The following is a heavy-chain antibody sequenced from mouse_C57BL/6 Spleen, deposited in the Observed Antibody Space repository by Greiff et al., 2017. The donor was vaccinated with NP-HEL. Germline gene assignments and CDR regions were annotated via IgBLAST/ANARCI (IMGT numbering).Heavy chain of an antibody. CDR1: GYAFSSSW. J-gene: IGHJ2*01. D-gene: IGHD1-1*01. V-gene: IGHV1-82*01. CDR2: IYPGDGDT. CDR3: ARGGITTVVEYYFDY. Sequence: VQLQQSGPELVKPGASVKISCKASGYAFSSSWMNWVKQRPGKGLEWIGRIYPGDGDTNYNGKFKGKATLTADKSSSTAYMQLSSLTSEDSAVYCCARGGITTVVEYYFDYWGQGTTLTVSS.